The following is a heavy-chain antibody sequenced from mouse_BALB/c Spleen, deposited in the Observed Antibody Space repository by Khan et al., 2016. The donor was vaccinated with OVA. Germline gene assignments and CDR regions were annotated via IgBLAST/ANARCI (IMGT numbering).Heavy chain of an antibody. D-gene: IGHD2-1*01. CDR2: ISDGGTYT. Sequence: EVELVESGGDLVKPGGSLKLSCAASGFTFSDYYMYWVRQTPETRLEWVATISDGGTYTYYPDSVTGRFTISRDDAMNDLYLQMTSLNSEDTAMYYCARGFYGNPFAYWGQGTLVTVSA. CDR1: GFTFSDYY. V-gene: IGHV5-4*02. CDR3: ARGFYGNPFAY. J-gene: IGHJ3*01.